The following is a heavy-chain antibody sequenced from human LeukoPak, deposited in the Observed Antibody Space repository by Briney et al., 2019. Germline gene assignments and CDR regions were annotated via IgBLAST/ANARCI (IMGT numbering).Heavy chain of an antibody. J-gene: IGHJ4*02. CDR3: AVAPGDY. CDR1: GYTFTGYY. Sequence: ASVKVSCKASGYTFTGYYMHWVRQAPGQGLEWMGWINPNTGDTHYAQKFQGRVTLTRDTSITTVYMELSRLTSDDTAIFYCAVAPGDYWGQGTLVTVSS. CDR2: INPNTGDT. D-gene: IGHD2-21*01. V-gene: IGHV1-2*02.